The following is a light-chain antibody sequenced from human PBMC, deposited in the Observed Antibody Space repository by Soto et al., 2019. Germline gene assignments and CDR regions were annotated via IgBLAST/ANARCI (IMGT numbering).Light chain of an antibody. J-gene: IGLJ1*01. Sequence: QSVLTQPPSASGSPGQSVTISCTGTSSDVGGYDYVSWYQQHPGKAPKLMIYEVTIRPSGVSDRFSGSKSGNTASLTVSGLQAEDESDHYCSSYTGGNPSYVFGNGTKVTV. CDR2: EVT. V-gene: IGLV2-8*01. CDR3: SSYTGGNPSYV. CDR1: SSDVGGYDY.